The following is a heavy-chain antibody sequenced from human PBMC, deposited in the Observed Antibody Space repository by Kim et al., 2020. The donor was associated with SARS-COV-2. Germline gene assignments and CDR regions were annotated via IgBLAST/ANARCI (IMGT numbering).Heavy chain of an antibody. V-gene: IGHV4-39*07. J-gene: IGHJ5*02. CDR1: GGSISSSSYY. CDR2: IYYSGST. Sequence: SETLSLTCTVSGGSISSSSYYWGWIRQPPGKGLEWIGSIYYSGSTYYNPSLKSRVTISVDTSKNQFSLKLSSVTAADTAVYYCARVLVRGVIGRWGQGTLGTVSS. CDR3: ARVLVRGVIGR. D-gene: IGHD3-10*01.